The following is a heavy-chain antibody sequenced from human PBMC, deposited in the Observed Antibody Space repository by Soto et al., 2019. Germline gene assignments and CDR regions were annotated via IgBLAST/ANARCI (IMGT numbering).Heavy chain of an antibody. CDR3: AREKGYYGSGRDAFDI. CDR2: INAGNGNT. Sequence: QVQLVQSGAEVKKPGASVKVSCKASGYTFTSYAMHWVRQAPGQRLEWMGWINAGNGNTKYSQKFQGRVTITRDTSASTAYMELSSLRSEDTAVYYCAREKGYYGSGRDAFDIWGQGTMVTVSS. D-gene: IGHD3-10*01. J-gene: IGHJ3*02. V-gene: IGHV1-3*01. CDR1: GYTFTSYA.